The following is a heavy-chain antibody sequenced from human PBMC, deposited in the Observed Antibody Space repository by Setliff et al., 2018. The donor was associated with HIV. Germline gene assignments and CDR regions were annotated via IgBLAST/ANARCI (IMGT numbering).Heavy chain of an antibody. D-gene: IGHD3-10*01. Sequence: GGSLRLSCVASGITVSGIYMTWVRQAPGKGLEWVSSISSSSSYIYYADSVKGRFTISRDNAKNSLYLQMNSLRAEDTAVYYCARDQVANYYGSGIDYWGQGTLVTVSS. CDR2: ISSSSSYI. J-gene: IGHJ4*02. CDR1: GITVSGIY. CDR3: ARDQVANYYGSGIDY. V-gene: IGHV3-21*01.